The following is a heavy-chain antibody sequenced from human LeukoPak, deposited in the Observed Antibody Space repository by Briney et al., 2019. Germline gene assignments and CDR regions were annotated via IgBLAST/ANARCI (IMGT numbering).Heavy chain of an antibody. D-gene: IGHD6-13*01. CDR3: ARLLVLGEGQQLVPWDYGMDV. J-gene: IGHJ6*02. Sequence: PSETLSLTCTVSGGSISSGGYYWSWIRQHPGKGLEWIGYIYYSGSTNYNPSLKSRVTISVDTSKNQFSLKLSSVTAADTTVYYCARLLVLGEGQQLVPWDYGMDVWGQGTTVTVSS. V-gene: IGHV4-61*08. CDR2: IYYSGST. CDR1: GGSISSGGYY.